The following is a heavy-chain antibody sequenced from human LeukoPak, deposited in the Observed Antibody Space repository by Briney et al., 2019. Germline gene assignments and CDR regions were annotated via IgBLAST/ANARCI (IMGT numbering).Heavy chain of an antibody. CDR3: ARGSGSYYARPWGMDV. CDR1: GGTFSSYA. CDR2: MNPNSGNT. Sequence: ASVKVSCKASGGTFSSYAISWVRQATGQGLEWMGWMNPNSGNTGYAQKFQGRVTMTRNTSISTAYMELSSLRSEDTAVYYCARGSGSYYARPWGMDVWGQGTTVTVSS. J-gene: IGHJ6*02. V-gene: IGHV1-8*02. D-gene: IGHD3-10*01.